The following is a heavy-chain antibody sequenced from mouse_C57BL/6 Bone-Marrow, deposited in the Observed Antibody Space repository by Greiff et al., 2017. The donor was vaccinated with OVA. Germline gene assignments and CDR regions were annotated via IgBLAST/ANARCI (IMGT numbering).Heavy chain of an antibody. J-gene: IGHJ3*01. CDR2: IRSKSNNYAK. CDR1: GFSFNTYA. CDR3: VRRGFAY. Sequence: EVKLMESGGGLVQPKGSLKLSCAASGFSFNTYAMNWVRQAPGKGLEWVARIRSKSNNYAKYYADSVKDRFTISRDDSESMLYLQMNNLKTEDTAMYYCVRRGFAYWGQGTLVTVSA. V-gene: IGHV10-1*01.